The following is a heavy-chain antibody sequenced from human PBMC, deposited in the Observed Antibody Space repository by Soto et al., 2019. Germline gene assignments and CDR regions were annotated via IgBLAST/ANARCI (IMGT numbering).Heavy chain of an antibody. D-gene: IGHD6-19*01. Sequence: EVQLVESGGGSVQPGGSLRLSCAASGLTFSRFSMNWVRQAPGRGLEWISYISGGGRPISYADSVKGRFTISRDNARNSLHLQMDSLTDEDTAVYYCARDLGWAFDSWGQGTLVTVSS. CDR2: ISGGGRPI. CDR1: GLTFSRFS. CDR3: ARDLGWAFDS. J-gene: IGHJ4*02. V-gene: IGHV3-48*02.